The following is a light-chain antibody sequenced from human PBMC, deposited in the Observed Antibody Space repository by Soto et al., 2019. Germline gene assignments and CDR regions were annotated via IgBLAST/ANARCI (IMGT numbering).Light chain of an antibody. J-gene: IGLJ3*02. Sequence: QSVLTQPPSVSGAPGQRVTISCTGSSSNIGAGYDVHWYQQLPGTAPKLLIYGNSNRPSGVPDRFSGSKSGTSASLAITGLQAEDEADYYCVAWDDSLKGWVFGGGTKLTVL. V-gene: IGLV1-40*01. CDR2: GNS. CDR3: VAWDDSLKGWV. CDR1: SSNIGAGYD.